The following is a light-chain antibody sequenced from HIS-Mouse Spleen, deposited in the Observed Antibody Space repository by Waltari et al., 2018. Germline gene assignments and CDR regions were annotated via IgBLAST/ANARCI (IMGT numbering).Light chain of an antibody. J-gene: IGLJ1*01. CDR2: DES. CDR3: QVWDCSSDHYV. V-gene: IGLV3-21*02. CDR1: NIGSKS. Sequence: SYVLTQPPSVSVAPGQTARITCGGNNIGSKSVHWYQQKPGQAPVLVDYDESDRPSGIPERFSGSNSGNTATLTISRVEAGDEADYYCQVWDCSSDHYVFGTGTKVTVL.